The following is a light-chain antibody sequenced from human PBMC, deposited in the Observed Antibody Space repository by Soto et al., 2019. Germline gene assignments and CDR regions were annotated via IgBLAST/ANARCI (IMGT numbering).Light chain of an antibody. Sequence: EIVLTQSPGTLSLSPGERATPSCRASQSVSSSYLAWYQQKPGQAPRLLIYGASNRATGIPDRVSGSGSGTDFTLTINRLEPEDFAVYYCQQYASSPWTFGQGTKVDI. V-gene: IGKV3-20*01. J-gene: IGKJ1*01. CDR3: QQYASSPWT. CDR1: QSVSSSY. CDR2: GAS.